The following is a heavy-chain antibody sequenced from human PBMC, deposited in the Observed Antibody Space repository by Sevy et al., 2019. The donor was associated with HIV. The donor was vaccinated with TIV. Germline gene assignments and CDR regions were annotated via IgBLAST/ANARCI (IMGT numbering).Heavy chain of an antibody. Sequence: SETQSLTCAVSGGSISSGGYSWSWIRQPPGKGLEWIGYIYHSGSTYYNPSLKSRVTISVDRSKNQFSLKLSSVTAADTAVYYCARALYDFWSGYYQPTFDYWGQGTLVTVSS. CDR3: ARALYDFWSGYYQPTFDY. D-gene: IGHD3-3*01. J-gene: IGHJ4*02. V-gene: IGHV4-30-2*01. CDR2: IYHSGST. CDR1: GGSISSGGYS.